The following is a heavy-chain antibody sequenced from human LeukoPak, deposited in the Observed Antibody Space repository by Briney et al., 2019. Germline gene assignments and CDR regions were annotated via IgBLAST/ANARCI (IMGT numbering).Heavy chain of an antibody. Sequence: PGGSLRLSCAASGFTFSSYGMHWVRQAPGKGLEWVAVISYGGSNKYYADSVKGRFTISRDNSKNTLYLQMNSLRAEDTAVYYCASWSYDILTGYYSPFNWFGPWGQGTLVTVSS. CDR2: ISYGGSNK. V-gene: IGHV3-30*03. CDR3: ASWSYDILTGYYSPFNWFGP. CDR1: GFTFSSYG. D-gene: IGHD3-9*01. J-gene: IGHJ5*02.